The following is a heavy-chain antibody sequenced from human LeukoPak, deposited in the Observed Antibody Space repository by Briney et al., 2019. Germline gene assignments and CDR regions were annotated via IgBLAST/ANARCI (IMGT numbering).Heavy chain of an antibody. Sequence: SETLSLTCTVSGGSISSGSYCWSWIRQPAGKGLEWIGHIHTSGSTNYNPSLKSRVTISVDTSKNQFSLKLSSVTAADTAVYYCARGPSAVEDFDYWGQGTLVTVSS. CDR3: ARGPSAVEDFDY. V-gene: IGHV4-61*09. CDR1: GGSISSGSYC. J-gene: IGHJ4*02. D-gene: IGHD4-23*01. CDR2: IHTSGST.